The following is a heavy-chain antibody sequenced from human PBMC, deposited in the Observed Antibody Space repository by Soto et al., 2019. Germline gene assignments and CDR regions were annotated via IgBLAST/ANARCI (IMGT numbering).Heavy chain of an antibody. D-gene: IGHD1-1*01. CDR1: SGSISSSNW. J-gene: IGHJ4*02. CDR3: ARGRNWNDGAIFDY. V-gene: IGHV4-4*02. CDR2: IYHSGST. Sequence: QVQLQESGPGLVKPSGTLSLTCAVSSGSISSSNWWSWVRQPPGKGLEWIGEIYHSGSTNYNPSLKSRATISVDKSKNQFSLKLSAVTAADTAVYYCARGRNWNDGAIFDYWGQGTLVTVSS.